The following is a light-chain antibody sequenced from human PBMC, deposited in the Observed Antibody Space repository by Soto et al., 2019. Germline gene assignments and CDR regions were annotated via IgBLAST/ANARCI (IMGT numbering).Light chain of an antibody. Sequence: AIRMTQSPSSFSASTGDRVTITCRASQGISSYLAWYQQKPGKAPKLLIYAASTLQNGGPSRFSGSGSGTDFTLTISCLQSEDFATYYCQQYYSYPLTFGGGTKVEIK. V-gene: IGKV1-8*01. CDR3: QQYYSYPLT. CDR2: AAS. J-gene: IGKJ4*01. CDR1: QGISSY.